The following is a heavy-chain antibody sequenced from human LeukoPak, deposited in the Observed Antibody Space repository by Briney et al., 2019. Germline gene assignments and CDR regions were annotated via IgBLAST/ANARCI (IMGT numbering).Heavy chain of an antibody. J-gene: IGHJ4*02. CDR2: VYYSGDT. CDR3: ARDKQPGDF. D-gene: IGHD5-18*01. Sequence: PSETLSLTCTVSGVSISNYYWSWIRQPPGKGLEWIGYVYYSGDTTYNPSLKSRVAISVDTPKNQFSLKLTSVTAADTAVYYCARDKQPGDFWGQGTLVTVSS. V-gene: IGHV4-59*01. CDR1: GVSISNYY.